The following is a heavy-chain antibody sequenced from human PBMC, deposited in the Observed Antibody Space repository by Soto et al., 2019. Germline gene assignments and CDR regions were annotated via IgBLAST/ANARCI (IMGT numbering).Heavy chain of an antibody. CDR3: TKGSEVARQELDY. J-gene: IGHJ4*02. V-gene: IGHV3-30*18. CDR2: ISADGSDK. D-gene: IGHD3-3*01. CDR1: GFTFSNFG. Sequence: QVQLVESGGGVVQPGRSLRLSCAASGFTFSNFGMHWGRQAPGKGLEWVAAISADGSDKHFSDSVKGRFTISRDNSKNTLFLQMNSLRVEDTAVYYCTKGSEVARQELDYWGQGTLVTVSS.